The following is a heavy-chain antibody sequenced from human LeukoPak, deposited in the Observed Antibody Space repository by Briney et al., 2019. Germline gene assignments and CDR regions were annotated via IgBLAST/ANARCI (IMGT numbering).Heavy chain of an antibody. CDR2: IKSKTDGGTT. CDR3: ARDWGNWNYDY. D-gene: IGHD1-7*01. Sequence: GGSLRLPCAASGFTFSNAWMSWVRQALGKGLEWVGRIKSKTDGGTTDYAAPVKGRFTISRDDSKNTLYLQMNSLRAEDTAVYYCARDWGNWNYDYWGQGTLVTVSS. CDR1: GFTFSNAW. J-gene: IGHJ4*02. V-gene: IGHV3-15*01.